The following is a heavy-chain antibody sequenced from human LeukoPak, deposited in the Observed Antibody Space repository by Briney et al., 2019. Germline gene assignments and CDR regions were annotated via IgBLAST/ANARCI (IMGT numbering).Heavy chain of an antibody. CDR1: GFTFSSYG. J-gene: IGHJ4*02. V-gene: IGHV3-30*18. Sequence: GGSLRLSCAASGFTFSSYGMHWVRQAPGKGLEWVAVISYDGSNKYYADSEKGRFTISRDNSKNTLYLQMNSLRAEDTAVYYCAKDGGTSYSHFDYWGQGTLVTVSS. CDR2: ISYDGSNK. CDR3: AKDGGTSYSHFDY. D-gene: IGHD1-26*01.